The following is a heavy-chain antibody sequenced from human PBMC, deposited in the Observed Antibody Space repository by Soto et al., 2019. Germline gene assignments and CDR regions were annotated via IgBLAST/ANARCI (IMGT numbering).Heavy chain of an antibody. D-gene: IGHD3-3*01. CDR2: IWADGNNK. V-gene: IGHV3-33*01. J-gene: IGHJ6*02. CDR3: ARRFEPGGFWSTFSLDCGLAV. Sequence: QVQLVESGGGVVQPGRSLRLSCKASGFTFSDYGMHWVRQAPGQGLEWVTVIWADGNNKYYADSLKGRFTVSRDNSKDTPLLQMNNQRTEDTAVYYCARRFEPGGFWSTFSLDCGLAVWGRGTAVTVSS. CDR1: GFTFSDYG.